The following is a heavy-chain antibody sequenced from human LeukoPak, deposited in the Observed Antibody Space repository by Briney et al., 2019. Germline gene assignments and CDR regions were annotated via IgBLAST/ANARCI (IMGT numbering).Heavy chain of an antibody. CDR1: GGSIRGYY. CDR2: IYSSGST. V-gene: IGHV4-59*12. J-gene: IGHJ6*03. Sequence: PSETLSLTCNVSGGSIRGYYWSWIRQPPGKGLEWIGYIYSSGSTNYNPSLKSRVTISVDTSKNQFSLKLSSVTAADTAVYYCARRRITMVRGVPRYYYMDVWGKGTTVTISS. D-gene: IGHD3-10*01. CDR3: ARRRITMVRGVPRYYYMDV.